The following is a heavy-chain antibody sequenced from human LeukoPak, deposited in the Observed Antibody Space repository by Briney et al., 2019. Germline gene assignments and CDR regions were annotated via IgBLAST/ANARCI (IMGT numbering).Heavy chain of an antibody. V-gene: IGHV3-21*01. D-gene: IGHD3-22*01. CDR3: ARGSATYYYDSSGYSY. J-gene: IGHJ4*02. Sequence: GGSLRFSCAASGFTFSSYSMNWVRQAPGKGLEWVSSISSSSSYIYYADSVKGRFTISRDNAKNSLYLQMNSLRAEDTAVYYCARGSATYYYDSSGYSYWGQGTLVTVSS. CDR1: GFTFSSYS. CDR2: ISSSSSYI.